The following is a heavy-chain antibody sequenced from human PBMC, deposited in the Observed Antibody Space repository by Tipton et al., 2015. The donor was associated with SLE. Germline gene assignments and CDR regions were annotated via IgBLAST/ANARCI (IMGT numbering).Heavy chain of an antibody. J-gene: IGHJ5*02. V-gene: IGHV4-34*08. CDR1: GFSLNTYT. D-gene: IGHD2-21*02. Sequence: LRLSCVVSGFSLNTYTLNWVRQAPGKGLEWIGDIDHSGVTHYNPSLQSRLTISLDTSNNRFSLRLSSVTATDAAMYYCAGMYGDARTNWFDLWGQGALVTVSS. CDR3: AGMYGDARTNWFDL. CDR2: IDHSGVT.